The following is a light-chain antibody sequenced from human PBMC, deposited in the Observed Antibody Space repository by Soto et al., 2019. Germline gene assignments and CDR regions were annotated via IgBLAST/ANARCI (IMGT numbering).Light chain of an antibody. Sequence: QSVLTQPASVSGSPGQSITISCTGTSSDVGGFNYVSWYQQHPGKAPKLMIYDVTNRPSGVSYRFSGSKSGNTASLTISGLQAEDDADYYCTSYKSSSTYVFGTGTKVTVL. V-gene: IGLV2-14*03. CDR1: SSDVGGFNY. CDR2: DVT. J-gene: IGLJ1*01. CDR3: TSYKSSSTYV.